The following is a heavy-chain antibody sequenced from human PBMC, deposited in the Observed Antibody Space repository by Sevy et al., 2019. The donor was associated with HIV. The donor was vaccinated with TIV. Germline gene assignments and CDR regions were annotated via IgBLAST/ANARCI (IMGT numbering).Heavy chain of an antibody. D-gene: IGHD5-12*01. V-gene: IGHV1-69*13. Sequence: ASVKVSCKASGGTFSSYAISWVRQAPGQGLEWMGGIIPIFGTANYAQKFQGRVTITADESTSTAYMELSSLRSEDTAVYYCARDLWSGYDSYYYGMDVWGQRTTVTVSS. CDR2: IIPIFGTA. CDR1: GGTFSSYA. CDR3: ARDLWSGYDSYYYGMDV. J-gene: IGHJ6*02.